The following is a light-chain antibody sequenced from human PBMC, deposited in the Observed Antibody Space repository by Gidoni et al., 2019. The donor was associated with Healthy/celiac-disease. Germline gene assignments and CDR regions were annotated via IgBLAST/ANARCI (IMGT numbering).Light chain of an antibody. V-gene: IGKV4-1*01. CDR2: WAS. CDR3: QQYYSTPWT. Sequence: DIVMTQSPASLAVSLGERATINCKSSQSVLYSSNNNNYLAWYQQKPRQPPKLLIYWASTRESGVPDRFSGSGSGTDFTLTISSLQAEYVAVYYCQQYYSTPWTFGQGTKVEIK. J-gene: IGKJ1*01. CDR1: QSVLYSSNNNNY.